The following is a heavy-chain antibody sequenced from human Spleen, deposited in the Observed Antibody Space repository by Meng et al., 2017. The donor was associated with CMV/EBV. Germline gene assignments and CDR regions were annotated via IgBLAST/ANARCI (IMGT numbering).Heavy chain of an antibody. CDR1: GFSFSNYA. CDR2: ISGNGGTT. J-gene: IGHJ4*02. V-gene: IGHV3-23*01. Sequence: GGSLRLSCAASGFSFSNYAMFWVRQAPGKGLEWVSLISGNGGTTSYGDSVRGRFTISRDNSKNTVYLQLNSLRVDDTAVYYCAKGVSVSIFAVLTGPGNWGQGTLVTVSS. CDR3: AKGVSVSIFAVLTGPGN. D-gene: IGHD3-3*01.